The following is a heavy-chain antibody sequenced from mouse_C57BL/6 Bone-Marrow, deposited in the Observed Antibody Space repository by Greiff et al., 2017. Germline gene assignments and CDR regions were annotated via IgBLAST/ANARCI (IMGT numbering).Heavy chain of an antibody. CDR1: GFTFTDYY. J-gene: IGHJ3*01. Sequence: EVKLVESGGGLVQPGGSLSLSCAASGFTFTDYYMSWVRQPPGKALEWLGFIRNNANGYTTEYSASVKGRFTISRDNSQSILYLQMNALRAEDSATYYCARIGPENHYEYDEFAYWGRGTLVTVSA. D-gene: IGHD2-4*01. V-gene: IGHV7-3*01. CDR2: IRNNANGYTT. CDR3: ARIGPENHYEYDEFAY.